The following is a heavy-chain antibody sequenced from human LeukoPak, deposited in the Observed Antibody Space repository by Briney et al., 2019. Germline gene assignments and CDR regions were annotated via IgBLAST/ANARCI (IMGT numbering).Heavy chain of an antibody. CDR3: ARYTGGGVY. D-gene: IGHD2-2*02. CDR1: GFTFSSGY. CDR2: ISSDGNNT. J-gene: IGHJ4*02. Sequence: GGSLRLSCAVSGFTFSSGYMHWVRQPPGKGPVWVSRISSDGNNTIYADSVKGRFTISRDDARNTFYLKTHSLRDAGTAVYYCARYTGGGVYWGQGTLVTVSS. V-gene: IGHV3-74*01.